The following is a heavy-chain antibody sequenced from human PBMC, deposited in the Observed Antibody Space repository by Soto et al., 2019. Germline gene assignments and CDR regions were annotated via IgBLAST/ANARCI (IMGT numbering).Heavy chain of an antibody. CDR1: VYTFTEYY. V-gene: IGHV1-2*02. J-gene: IGHJ4*02. Sequence: XSVKISFKTSVYTFTEYYLTWVRQAPGRGLEWVGWINPKTGDTNNAQKFQGRVTMTTDTSISTVYMELSGLKSDDTAVYYCVTGDHLVRWGQGSRVTVSA. CDR2: INPKTGDT. D-gene: IGHD6-6*01. CDR3: VTGDHLVR.